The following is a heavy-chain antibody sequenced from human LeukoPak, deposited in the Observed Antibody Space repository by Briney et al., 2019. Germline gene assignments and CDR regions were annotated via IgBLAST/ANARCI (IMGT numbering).Heavy chain of an antibody. J-gene: IGHJ4*02. D-gene: IGHD3-10*01. CDR1: GFTFSSYA. CDR2: IGGSDGST. Sequence: PGGSLRLSWAASGFTFSSYAISWVRKPQGKGREWASGIGGSDGSTFYADSVKGRFTISRDNSKNTLFLQMNSLRAEDTAVYYCAKDRKIRGVTAFDYWGQGTLVTVSS. V-gene: IGHV3-23*01. CDR3: AKDRKIRGVTAFDY.